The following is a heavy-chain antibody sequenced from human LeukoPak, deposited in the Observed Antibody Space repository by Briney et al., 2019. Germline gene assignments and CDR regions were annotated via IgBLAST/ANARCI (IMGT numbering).Heavy chain of an antibody. J-gene: IGHJ6*03. Sequence: ASVKVSCKASGYTFTSYYMHWVRQAPGQGLEWMGIINPSGGSTSYAQKFQGRVTMTRDTSTSTVYMELSSLRSEDTAVYYCARVRLELSSGYYYYMDVWGKGTTVTVSS. CDR3: ARVRLELSSGYYYYMDV. V-gene: IGHV1-46*01. CDR2: INPSGGST. D-gene: IGHD1-7*01. CDR1: GYTFTSYY.